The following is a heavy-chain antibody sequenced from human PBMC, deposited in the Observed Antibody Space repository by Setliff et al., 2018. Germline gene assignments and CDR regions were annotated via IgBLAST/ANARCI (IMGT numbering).Heavy chain of an antibody. CDR2: IIPTVGIA. Sequence: SVKVSCKVSGGTSSSYSISWVRQAPGQGLEWMGRIIPTVGIANYAPKFQGRVTITADTSTNTAYMELSSLRSEEDTAVYYCARGTYRDFHYFDYWGQGTLVTVSS. V-gene: IGHV1-69*02. J-gene: IGHJ4*02. CDR1: GGTSSSYS. D-gene: IGHD5-12*01. CDR3: ARGTYRDFHYFDY.